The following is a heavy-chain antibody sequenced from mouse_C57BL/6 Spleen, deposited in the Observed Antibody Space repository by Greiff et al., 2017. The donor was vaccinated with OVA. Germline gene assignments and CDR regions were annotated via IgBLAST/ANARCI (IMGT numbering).Heavy chain of an antibody. CDR2: IYPSDSET. CDR3: AREGVLRSYWYFDV. Sequence: QVQLQQSGAELVRPGSSVKLSCKASGYTFTSYWMDWVKQRPGQGLEWIGNIYPSDSETHYNQKFKDKATLTVDKSSSTAYMQLSSLTSEDSAVYYCAREGVLRSYWYFDVWGTGTTVTVSS. V-gene: IGHV1-61*01. CDR1: GYTFTSYW. J-gene: IGHJ1*03. D-gene: IGHD1-1*01.